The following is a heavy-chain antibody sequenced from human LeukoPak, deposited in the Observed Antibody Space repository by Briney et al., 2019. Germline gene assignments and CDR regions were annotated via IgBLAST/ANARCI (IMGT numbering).Heavy chain of an antibody. D-gene: IGHD6-19*01. CDR1: GFTFSSYS. Sequence: PGRSLRLSCAASGFTFSSYSMNWVRQAPGKGLEWVSSFSSSSSYIYYADSVKGRFTISRDNAKNSLYLQMNSLRAEDTAVYYCARDASGYSSGYYFDYWGQGTLVTVSS. CDR3: ARDASGYSSGYYFDY. CDR2: FSSSSSYI. V-gene: IGHV3-21*01. J-gene: IGHJ4*02.